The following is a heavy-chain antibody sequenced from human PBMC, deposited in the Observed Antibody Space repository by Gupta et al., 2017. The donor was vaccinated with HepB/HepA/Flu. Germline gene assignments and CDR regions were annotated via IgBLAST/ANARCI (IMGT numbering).Heavy chain of an antibody. D-gene: IGHD6-6*01. Sequence: QVQLVQSGAEVKKPGASVKVSCKASGYTFTDYYMHWVRQAPGQGLEWMGWINPNSGDTNYAQKFQGWVTMTRDTSISTAYMDLRRLTADDTAVYYCARDVTTSSSSSFDSWGQGTLVTVSS. V-gene: IGHV1-2*04. CDR3: ARDVTTSSSSSFDS. CDR2: INPNSGDT. CDR1: GYTFTDYY. J-gene: IGHJ4*02.